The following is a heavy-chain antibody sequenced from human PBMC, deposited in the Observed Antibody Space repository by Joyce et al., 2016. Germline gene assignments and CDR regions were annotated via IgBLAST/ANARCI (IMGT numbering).Heavy chain of an antibody. CDR3: ARDDFYDSTDYREYFQH. CDR1: GGTLSKYT. Sequence: QVQLVQSGAEVKKAGSSVKVSCQASGGTLSKYTISWVRQAPGKGLEWMGRRSPNLGIASFAQKFQGRVTLSADRSTDTAYMELSSLRFEDTAIYYCARDDFYDSTDYREYFQHWGQGTLVTVSS. D-gene: IGHD3-22*01. CDR2: RSPNLGIA. V-gene: IGHV1-69*08. J-gene: IGHJ1*01.